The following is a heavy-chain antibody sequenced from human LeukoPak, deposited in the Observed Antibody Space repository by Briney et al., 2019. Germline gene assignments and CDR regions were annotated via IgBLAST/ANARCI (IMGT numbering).Heavy chain of an antibody. CDR1: GGSISNRNYY. CDR3: ARDDSSGYRGAFDI. D-gene: IGHD3-22*01. J-gene: IGHJ3*02. V-gene: IGHV4-39*02. Sequence: SETLSLTCTVSGGSISNRNYYWGWIRQPPGKGLEWIGNIYYTGSTYYNPSLKSRVTISVDTSKNQFSLKLISVTAADTAVYYCARDDSSGYRGAFDIWGQGTMVTVSS. CDR2: IYYTGST.